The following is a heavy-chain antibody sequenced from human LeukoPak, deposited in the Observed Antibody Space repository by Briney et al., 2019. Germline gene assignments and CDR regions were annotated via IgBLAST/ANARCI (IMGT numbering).Heavy chain of an antibody. CDR1: GDFYSDYY. D-gene: IGHD6-13*01. Sequence: SETLSLTCTVSGDFYSDYYWNWIGQAPGKGLEWIGYIYSTGTTNYNPSLESRATVSLDTSRKQFSLRLSSVTAADSAVYYCATLTSSWRYYFDYWGRGIPVTVSS. CDR3: ATLTSSWRYYFDY. J-gene: IGHJ4*02. V-gene: IGHV4-4*09. CDR2: IYSTGTT.